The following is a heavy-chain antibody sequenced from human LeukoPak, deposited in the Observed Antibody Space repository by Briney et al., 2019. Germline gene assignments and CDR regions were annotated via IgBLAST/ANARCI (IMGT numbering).Heavy chain of an antibody. J-gene: IGHJ4*02. V-gene: IGHV3-30*18. D-gene: IGHD2-21*02. CDR3: AKDICGGDCYLFDY. Sequence: GGSLRLSCAASGFTFSSYGMHWVRQAPGKGLEWVAVISYDGSNKYYADSVKGRFTISRDNSKNTLYLQMNSLRAEDTAVYYCAKDICGGDCYLFDYWGQGTLVTVSS. CDR2: ISYDGSNK. CDR1: GFTFSSYG.